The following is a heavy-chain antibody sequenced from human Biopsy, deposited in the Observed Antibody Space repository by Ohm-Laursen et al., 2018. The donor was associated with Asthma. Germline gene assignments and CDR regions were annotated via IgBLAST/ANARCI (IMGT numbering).Heavy chain of an antibody. D-gene: IGHD1-26*01. Sequence: PLRLSCAASGFTFSGYAMSWVRQAPGKELEWVSSISSSGASTYYADSVKGRFTISRDNSKNTLYLQMSSLRADDTAVYYCAKGGTYTTDRYAYWGQGSLVTVSS. CDR1: GFTFSGYA. J-gene: IGHJ4*02. CDR2: ISSSGAST. CDR3: AKGGTYTTDRYAY. V-gene: IGHV3-23*01.